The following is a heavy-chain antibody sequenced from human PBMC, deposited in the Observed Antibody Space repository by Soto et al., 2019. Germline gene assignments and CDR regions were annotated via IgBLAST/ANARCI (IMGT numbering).Heavy chain of an antibody. J-gene: IGHJ4*02. CDR2: ISAYNGHT. CDR3: ARDYGPQYTIPTGT. V-gene: IGHV1-18*01. D-gene: IGHD1-1*01. CDR1: VYTFTTYG. Sequence: ASVTVSCTSSVYTFTTYGIICVRQAPGQGLEWMGWISAYNGHTNYAQKFQGRVTMTTDTSTDTAYMELRSLTSDDTAVYYCARDYGPQYTIPTGTWVQETLVTVSS.